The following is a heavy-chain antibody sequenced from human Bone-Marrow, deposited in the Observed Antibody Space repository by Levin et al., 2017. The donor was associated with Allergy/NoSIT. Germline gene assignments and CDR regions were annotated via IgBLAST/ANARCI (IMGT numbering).Heavy chain of an antibody. CDR3: ARAIAAASGIGWFDP. D-gene: IGHD6-13*01. CDR2: ISAYNGNT. Sequence: ASVKVSCKASGYTFTSYGISWVRQAPGQGLEWMGWISAYNGNTNYAQKLQGRVTMTTDTSTSTAYMELRSLRSDDTAVYYCARAIAAASGIGWFDPWGQGTLVTVSS. V-gene: IGHV1-18*01. J-gene: IGHJ5*02. CDR1: GYTFTSYG.